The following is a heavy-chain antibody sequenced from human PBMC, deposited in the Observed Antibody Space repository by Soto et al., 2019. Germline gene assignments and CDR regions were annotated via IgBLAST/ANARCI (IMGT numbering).Heavy chain of an antibody. CDR3: AKGLRYDTSSSLAFDY. CDR1: GFTFSSYA. J-gene: IGHJ4*02. D-gene: IGHD6-6*01. Sequence: GGSLRLSCAASGFTFSSYAMNWVRQAPGKGLEWVSSIVGSGGSTYYADSVKGRFTISRDNFKNMLFLHMNSLRAEDTAVYYCAKGLRYDTSSSLAFDYWGQGTLVTVSS. CDR2: IVGSGGST. V-gene: IGHV3-23*01.